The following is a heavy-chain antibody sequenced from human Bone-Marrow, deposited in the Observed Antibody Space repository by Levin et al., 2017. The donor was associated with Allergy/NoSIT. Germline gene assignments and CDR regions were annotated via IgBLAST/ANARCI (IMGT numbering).Heavy chain of an antibody. CDR3: VREAKFWSGNDDFQI. Sequence: SETLSLTCAVSGGSISDGVYSWNWIRQPPGKGLEWIGYIYYNGYTYYNPSLKSRVSISVDMSKNQFSLKLSSVTAADTALYYCVREAKFWSGNDDFQIWGQGTLATVSS. CDR2: IYYNGYT. V-gene: IGHV4-30-4*01. D-gene: IGHD3-3*01. CDR1: GGSISDGVYS. J-gene: IGHJ1*01.